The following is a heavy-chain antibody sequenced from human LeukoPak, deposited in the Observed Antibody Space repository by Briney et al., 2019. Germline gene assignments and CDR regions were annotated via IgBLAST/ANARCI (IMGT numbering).Heavy chain of an antibody. J-gene: IGHJ5*02. CDR1: GGSFSGYY. Sequence: PSETLSLTCAVYGGSFSGYYWSSIRQPPGKGLEWIGEINHSGSTNYNPSLKSRVTISVDTSKNQFSLKLSSVTAADTAVYYCAIATEGWFDPWGQGTLVTVSS. CDR2: INHSGST. CDR3: AIATEGWFDP. D-gene: IGHD4-11*01. V-gene: IGHV4-34*01.